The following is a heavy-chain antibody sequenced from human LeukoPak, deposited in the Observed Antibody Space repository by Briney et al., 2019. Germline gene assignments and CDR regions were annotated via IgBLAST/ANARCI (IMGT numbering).Heavy chain of an antibody. CDR2: INPKRGGT. J-gene: IGHJ4*02. Sequence: ASVRVSCKTSGYTFTDYYIHWLRQTPGQGPEWLGWINPKRGGTNNAQEFQDRLTMTRDTPTTTAHMDLTSLTSDDTAIYYCAKSRYDYGDFFFDYWGQGTLVTVSS. CDR3: AKSRYDYGDFFFDY. V-gene: IGHV1-2*02. CDR1: GYTFTDYY. D-gene: IGHD4-17*01.